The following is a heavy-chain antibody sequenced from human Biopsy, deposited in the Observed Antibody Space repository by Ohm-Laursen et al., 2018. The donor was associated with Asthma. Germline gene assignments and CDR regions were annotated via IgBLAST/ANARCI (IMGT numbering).Heavy chain of an antibody. CDR3: ARGDSSNWSHYYFDY. CDR1: GFRFSDYG. J-gene: IGHJ4*02. CDR2: ISSGGGSR. D-gene: IGHD3-22*01. V-gene: IGHV3-23*01. Sequence: SLRLSCAASGFRFSDYGMNWVRQAPGKGLEWAASISSGGGSRDYADSVRGRFTISRDYSKNTLYLQMHSLRAEDTAVYYCARGDSSNWSHYYFDYWGQGTLVTVSS.